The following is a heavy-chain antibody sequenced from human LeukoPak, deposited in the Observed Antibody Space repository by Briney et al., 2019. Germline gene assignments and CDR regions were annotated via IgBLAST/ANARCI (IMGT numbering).Heavy chain of an antibody. J-gene: IGHJ3*02. CDR1: GGTFISSA. Sequence: ASVKVSCKASGGTFISSAISWVRQAPGQGLEWMGRIIPILDIANYAQKVQGRVTITADKSTSTAYMELSSLRSEDTAVYYCARERGYSGYDLGDDAFDIWGQGAMVTVSS. CDR2: IIPILDIA. D-gene: IGHD5-12*01. V-gene: IGHV1-69*04. CDR3: ARERGYSGYDLGDDAFDI.